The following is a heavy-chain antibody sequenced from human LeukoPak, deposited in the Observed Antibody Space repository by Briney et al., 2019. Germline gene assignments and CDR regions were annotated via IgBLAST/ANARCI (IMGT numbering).Heavy chain of an antibody. CDR1: GFTFSSYA. V-gene: IGHV3-23*01. Sequence: GSLRLSCAASGFTFSSYAMSWVRQAPGKGLEWVSAISGSGGSTYYADSVKGRFTISRDNSKNTLYLQMNSLRAEDTAVYYCAKVDDILTGFRSTIKNAFDIWGQGTMVTVSS. D-gene: IGHD3-9*01. J-gene: IGHJ3*02. CDR2: ISGSGGST. CDR3: AKVDDILTGFRSTIKNAFDI.